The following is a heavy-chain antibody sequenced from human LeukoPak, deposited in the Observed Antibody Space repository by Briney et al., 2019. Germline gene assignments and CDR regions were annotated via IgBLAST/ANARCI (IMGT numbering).Heavy chain of an antibody. CDR1: GFTFSSYS. CDR3: AREGGRGWLQRAGFDY. V-gene: IGHV3-21*01. J-gene: IGHJ4*02. CDR2: ISSSSSYI. D-gene: IGHD5-24*01. Sequence: GGSLRLSCAASGFTFSSYSMNWVRQAPGKGLEWVSSISSSSSYIYYADSVKGRFTISRDNAKNSLHLQMNSLRAEDTAVYYCAREGGRGWLQRAGFDYWGQGTLVTVSS.